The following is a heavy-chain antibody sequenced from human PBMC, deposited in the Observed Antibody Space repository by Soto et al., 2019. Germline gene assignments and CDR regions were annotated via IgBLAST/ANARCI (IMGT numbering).Heavy chain of an antibody. CDR1: GFTFSSYG. CDR2: IWYDGSNK. Sequence: QVQLVESGGGVVQPGRSLRLSCAASGFTFSSYGMHWVRQAPGKGLEWVAVIWYDGSNKYYADSVKGRFTISRDNSKKALYLQMNSLRAEDTAVYYCARDPLRWPTKADYFQHWGQGTLVTVSS. CDR3: ARDPLRWPTKADYFQH. D-gene: IGHD2-15*01. J-gene: IGHJ1*01. V-gene: IGHV3-33*01.